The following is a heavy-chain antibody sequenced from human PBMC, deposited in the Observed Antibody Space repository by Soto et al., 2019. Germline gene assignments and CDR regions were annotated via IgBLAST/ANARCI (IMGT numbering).Heavy chain of an antibody. V-gene: IGHV1-18*01. D-gene: IGHD4-4*01. J-gene: IGHJ4*02. CDR1: GYNFINYG. CDR3: VRDLDRSESNYTDY. Sequence: QVHLVQSGVEVTKPGASVKVSCKASGYNFINYGITWVRQAPGQGLECMWWIRVHKGNTNYARKFQVRLTMNTDTYTRTSYMELTSPIPDDTAVYYCVRDLDRSESNYTDYRGPGTMVIGSS. CDR2: IRVHKGNT.